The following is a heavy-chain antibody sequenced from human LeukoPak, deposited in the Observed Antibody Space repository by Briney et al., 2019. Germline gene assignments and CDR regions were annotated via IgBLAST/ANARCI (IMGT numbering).Heavy chain of an antibody. D-gene: IGHD4-17*01. J-gene: IGHJ3*02. CDR3: ARDTGGYVDGAFDI. CDR1: GGSISSYY. V-gene: IGHV4-59*01. CDR2: IYYSGST. Sequence: KPSETLSLTCTVSGGSISSYYWSWIRQPPGKGLEWIGYIYYSGSTNYNPSLKSRVTISVDTSKNQFSLKLSSVTAADTAVYYCARDTGGYVDGAFDIWGQGTMVTVSS.